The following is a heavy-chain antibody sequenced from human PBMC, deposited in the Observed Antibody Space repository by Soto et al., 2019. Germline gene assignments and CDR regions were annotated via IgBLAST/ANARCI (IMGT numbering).Heavy chain of an antibody. D-gene: IGHD6-19*01. Sequence: EVQLLESGGGLVQPGGSLRLSCAASGFTFSSYAMSWVRQAPGKGLEWVSAISGSGGSTYYADSLKGRFTISRDNSKNTLYLQMNSLRAEDTAVDYCARRSSGWYVDYWGQGALVTVAS. J-gene: IGHJ4*02. V-gene: IGHV3-23*01. CDR1: GFTFSSYA. CDR2: ISGSGGST. CDR3: ARRSSGWYVDY.